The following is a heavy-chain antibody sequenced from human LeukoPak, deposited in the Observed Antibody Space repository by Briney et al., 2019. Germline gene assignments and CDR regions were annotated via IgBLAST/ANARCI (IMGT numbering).Heavy chain of an antibody. V-gene: IGHV3-23*01. CDR2: ISGSGGST. J-gene: IGHJ4*02. D-gene: IGHD6-6*01. Sequence: SGGSLRLSCAASGFTFSSYAMNWVRQAPGKGLEWVSTISGSGGSTYYADSVKGRFTISRDNSKNTLYLQMNSLRAEDTAVYYCAKGGPVAARPYFDYWGQGTLVTVSS. CDR3: AKGGPVAARPYFDY. CDR1: GFTFSSYA.